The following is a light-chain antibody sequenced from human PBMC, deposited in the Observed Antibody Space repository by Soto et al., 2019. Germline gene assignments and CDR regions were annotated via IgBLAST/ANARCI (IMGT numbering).Light chain of an antibody. CDR2: LNSDGSD. J-gene: IGLJ2*01. V-gene: IGLV4-69*01. Sequence: QPVLTQSPAPSASRGASVKLTRTLRSGYSSFAIAWHQQQPQKGPRYLMKLNSDGSDNGGDGIPDRFSGSSSGAERYLTISSLQSDDEADYYCQTWGTDIRVFGGGTKVTVL. CDR3: QTWGTDIRV. CDR1: SGYSSFA.